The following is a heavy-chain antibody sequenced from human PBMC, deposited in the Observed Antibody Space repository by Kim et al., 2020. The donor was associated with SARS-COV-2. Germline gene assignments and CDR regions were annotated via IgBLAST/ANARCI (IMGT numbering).Heavy chain of an antibody. V-gene: IGHV3-23*01. J-gene: IGHJ4*02. CDR3: AKAEWLRHSYYFDY. Sequence: ADSMKGRSTISIDNSKNRLYLQMNSLRAEDTAVYYGAKAEWLRHSYYFDYWGQGTLVTVSS. D-gene: IGHD5-12*01.